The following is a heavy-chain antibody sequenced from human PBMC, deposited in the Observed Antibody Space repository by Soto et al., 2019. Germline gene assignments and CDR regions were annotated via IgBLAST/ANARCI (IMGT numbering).Heavy chain of an antibody. D-gene: IGHD2-15*01. Sequence: SETLSLTCTVSGGSISSYYWSWIRQPPGKGLEWIGYIYYSGSTNYNPSLKSRVTISVDTSKNQFSLKLSSVTAADTAVYYCARLYRVVAAFRTNWFDPWGQGTLVNVS. CDR3: ARLYRVVAAFRTNWFDP. V-gene: IGHV4-59*01. CDR1: GGSISSYY. J-gene: IGHJ5*02. CDR2: IYYSGST.